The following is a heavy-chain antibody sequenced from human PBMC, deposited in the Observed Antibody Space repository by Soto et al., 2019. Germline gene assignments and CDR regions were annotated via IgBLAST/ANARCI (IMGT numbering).Heavy chain of an antibody. D-gene: IGHD5-12*01. CDR2: ISYDGSNK. J-gene: IGHJ4*02. CDR3: ARDSGDIALDY. V-gene: IGHV3-30-3*01. Sequence: PGGSLRLSCAASGFTFSNYAMHWVRQAPGKGLEWVAVISYDGSNKYYADSVKGRFTISRDNSKNTLYLQMNSLRAEDTAVYYCARDSGDIALDYWGQGTLVTVSS. CDR1: GFTFSNYA.